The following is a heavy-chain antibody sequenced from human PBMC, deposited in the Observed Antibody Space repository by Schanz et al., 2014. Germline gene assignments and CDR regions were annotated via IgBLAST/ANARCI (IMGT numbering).Heavy chain of an antibody. J-gene: IGHJ6*02. CDR3: AREEGWGRAAAGPKHYYYGMDV. V-gene: IGHV3-33*01. Sequence: QVQLVESGGGVVQPGRSLRLSCAASGFTFSSYGMHWVRQAPGKGLEWVAAMSYDGSIKYYGDSVKGRFTISRDNAKNSLYLQMNSLRAEDTAVYYCAREEGWGRAAAGPKHYYYGMDVWGQGTLVTVSS. D-gene: IGHD6-13*01. CDR1: GFTFSSYG. CDR2: MSYDGSIK.